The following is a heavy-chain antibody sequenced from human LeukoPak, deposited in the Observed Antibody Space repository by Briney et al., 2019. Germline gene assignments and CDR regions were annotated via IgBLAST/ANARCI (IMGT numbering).Heavy chain of an antibody. CDR1: GYTFTSYY. J-gene: IGHJ3*02. Sequence: ASVKVSCKASGYTFTSYYMHWVRQAPGQGLEWMGIINPSGGSTSYAQKFQGRVTMTRDMSTSTVYMELSSLRSEDTAVYYCARDPSITMIVVDKGSDDAFDIWGQGTMVTVSS. D-gene: IGHD3-22*01. CDR2: INPSGGST. V-gene: IGHV1-46*01. CDR3: ARDPSITMIVVDKGSDDAFDI.